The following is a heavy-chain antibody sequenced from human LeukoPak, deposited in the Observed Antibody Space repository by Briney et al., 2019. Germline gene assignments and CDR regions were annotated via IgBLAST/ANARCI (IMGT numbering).Heavy chain of an antibody. CDR1: GFTFSSYG. J-gene: IGHJ4*02. Sequence: GSLRLSCAASGFTFSSYGMHWVRQAPGKGLEWIGSLYYSGSTYYNPSLKSRVTISVDTSKNQFSLKLSSVTAADTAVYYCASPRGGSYSGYRSIFDYWGQGTLVTVSS. V-gene: IGHV4-39*01. D-gene: IGHD5-12*01. CDR3: ASPRGGSYSGYRSIFDY. CDR2: LYYSGST.